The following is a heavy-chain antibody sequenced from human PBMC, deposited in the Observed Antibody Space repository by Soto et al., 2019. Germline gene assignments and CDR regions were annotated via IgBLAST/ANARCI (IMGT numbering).Heavy chain of an antibody. V-gene: IGHV4-31*03. CDR3: ASGSVATISKWFDP. Sequence: SATLYLTCTVSGGSISSGGYYWSWIRQHPGKGLEWIGYIYYSGSTYYNPSLKSRVTISVDTSKNQFSLKLSSVTAADTAVYYCASGSVATISKWFDPWGQGTLVTVSS. D-gene: IGHD5-12*01. CDR1: GGSISSGGYY. J-gene: IGHJ5*02. CDR2: IYYSGST.